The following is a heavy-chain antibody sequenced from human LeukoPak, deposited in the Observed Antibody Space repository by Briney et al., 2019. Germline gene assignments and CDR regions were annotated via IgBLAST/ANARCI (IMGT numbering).Heavy chain of an antibody. CDR1: GFTFSSYA. J-gene: IGHJ5*02. V-gene: IGHV3-30-3*01. D-gene: IGHD2-15*01. CDR3: AREVVVVAATRYNWFDP. Sequence: PGRSLRLSCAASGFTFSSYAMHWVRQAPGKGLGWVAVISYDGSNKYYADSVKGRFTISRDNSKNTLYLQMNSLRAEDTAVYYCAREVVVVAATRYNWFDPWGQGTLVTVSS. CDR2: ISYDGSNK.